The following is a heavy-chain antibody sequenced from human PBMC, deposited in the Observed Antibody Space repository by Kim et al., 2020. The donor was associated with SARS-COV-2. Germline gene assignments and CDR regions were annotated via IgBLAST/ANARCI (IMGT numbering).Heavy chain of an antibody. CDR3: ARAEETGGVGYSY. Sequence: ADSVKGKSTITRDNAKNCLDLQMNSLRDEETAVYYCARAEETGGVGYSYWGQGTLVTVSS. D-gene: IGHD2-8*02. V-gene: IGHV3-11*06. J-gene: IGHJ4*02.